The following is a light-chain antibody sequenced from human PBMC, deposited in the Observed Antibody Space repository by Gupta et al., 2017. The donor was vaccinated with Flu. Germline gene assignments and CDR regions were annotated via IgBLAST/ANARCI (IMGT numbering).Light chain of an antibody. Sequence: QSVLTQPPSASGTPGQRVTISCSGSSSNIGSNTVNWYQQLPGTAPKLLIYSNNQRPSGVPDRFSGSKSGTSASLAIXGXQSEDEXDYYCAAWDASMNGYVFGTGTKVTVL. J-gene: IGLJ1*01. CDR3: AAWDASMNGYV. V-gene: IGLV1-44*01. CDR1: SSNIGSNT. CDR2: SNN.